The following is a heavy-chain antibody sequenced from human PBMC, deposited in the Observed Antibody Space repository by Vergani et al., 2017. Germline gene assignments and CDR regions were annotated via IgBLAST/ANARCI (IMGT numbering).Heavy chain of an antibody. D-gene: IGHD2-21*01. Sequence: QVQLVQSGAELKKPGASVRVSCKASGFIFTDYYIHWMRQAPGQGLEWVGWININSGATKVAQKFQGRITMCTDTSISTGYMELSSLRSDDTAVYYCARLASVVVPSARPLDLWGQGTLITVSS. V-gene: IGHV1-2*02. CDR3: ARLASVVVPSARPLDL. CDR1: GFIFTDYY. CDR2: ININSGAT. J-gene: IGHJ4*02.